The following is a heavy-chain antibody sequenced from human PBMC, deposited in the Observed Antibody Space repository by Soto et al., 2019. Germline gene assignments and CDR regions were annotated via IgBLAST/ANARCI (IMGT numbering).Heavy chain of an antibody. CDR1: GFSFSSYV. CDR3: ARVLTIFGVVVNPALGY. D-gene: IGHD3-3*01. J-gene: IGHJ4*02. Sequence: PGGSLRLSCAASGFSFSSYVMHWVRQAPGKGLEWVAVISYDGSNRYFADSVKGRFTISRDNSENTLYLQMNSLRADDTAVYYCARVLTIFGVVVNPALGYWGQGTLVTVS. V-gene: IGHV3-30-3*01. CDR2: ISYDGSNR.